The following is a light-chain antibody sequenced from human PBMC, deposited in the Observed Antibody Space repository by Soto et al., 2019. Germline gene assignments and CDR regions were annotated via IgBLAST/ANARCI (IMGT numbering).Light chain of an antibody. V-gene: IGLV3-21*02. CDR1: NIASKS. J-gene: IGLJ3*02. Sequence: SYELTQPPSVSVAPGQTARITCGGNNIASKSVHWYQQKPGQAPVLVVYDDKDRPSGIPERFSGSTSGNTATLTISRVEAGDEADYYCQVWDSRSDYEGMFGGGTQLTVL. CDR2: DDK. CDR3: QVWDSRSDYEGM.